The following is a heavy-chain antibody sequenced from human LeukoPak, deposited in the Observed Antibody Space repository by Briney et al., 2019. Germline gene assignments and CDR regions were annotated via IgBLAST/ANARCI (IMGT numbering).Heavy chain of an antibody. V-gene: IGHV1-46*01. Sequence: ASVKVSCKASGYTFTGYYMHWVRQAPGQGLEWMGIINPAGGRTSYAQKFQGRVTITRDTSTSTLYMELSSLRSEDTAVYYCARDQAAVTTPLDWSFALWGRGTLVTVSS. D-gene: IGHD4-17*01. CDR1: GYTFTGYY. CDR3: ARDQAAVTTPLDWSFAL. J-gene: IGHJ2*01. CDR2: INPAGGRT.